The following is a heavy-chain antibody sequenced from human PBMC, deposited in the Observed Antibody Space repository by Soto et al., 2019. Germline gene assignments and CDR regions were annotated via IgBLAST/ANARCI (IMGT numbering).Heavy chain of an antibody. D-gene: IGHD6-13*01. CDR3: ARVHGSSYHYFDY. CDR1: GFTVSSYR. CDR2: IYSAGSA. Sequence: EVQLVESGGGLVQPGGSLRLSCAASGFTVSSYRMSWVRQAPGKGLEWVSVIYSAGSADFADSVKGRFTISRDNSKNTRYLQMSSLRAEDTAVYYCARVHGSSYHYFDYWGQGTLVTVSS. V-gene: IGHV3-66*01. J-gene: IGHJ4*02.